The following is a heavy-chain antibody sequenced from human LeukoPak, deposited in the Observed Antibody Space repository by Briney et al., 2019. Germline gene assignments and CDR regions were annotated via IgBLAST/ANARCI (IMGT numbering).Heavy chain of an antibody. CDR2: IKVDGTET. D-gene: IGHD5-24*01. V-gene: IGHV3-7*03. Sequence: GGSLRLSCAASGFMFSSNWMSWVRLAPGKGLEWVANIKVDGTETYYVDSVKGRFTISRDNAKNSLYLQMNSLRVEDTAVYYCAKEGRSLQTYWGQGTLVTVSS. J-gene: IGHJ4*02. CDR1: GFMFSSNW. CDR3: AKEGRSLQTY.